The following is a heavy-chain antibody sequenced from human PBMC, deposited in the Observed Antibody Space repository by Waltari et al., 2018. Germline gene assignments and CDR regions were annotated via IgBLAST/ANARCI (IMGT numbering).Heavy chain of an antibody. V-gene: IGHV4-39*01. Sequence: QLQLQESGPGLVNPSETLSLTCTVSGDSINRDNYYWAWIRRPPGEGLGWVGSIFYRGTTYYSPALNKRGTISIDTSRKQFSLRLTSVTAADTATYYCASDDMWNGYYLEWWGQGTLVTVSS. CDR3: ASDDMWNGYYLEW. CDR1: GDSINRDNYY. D-gene: IGHD3-3*01. J-gene: IGHJ4*02. CDR2: IFYRGTT.